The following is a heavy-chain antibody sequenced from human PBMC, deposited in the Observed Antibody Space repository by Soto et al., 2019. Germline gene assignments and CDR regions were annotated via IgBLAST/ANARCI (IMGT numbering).Heavy chain of an antibody. J-gene: IGHJ3*02. D-gene: IGHD5-18*01. CDR2: INAHNGNT. Sequence: QVQLVQSGAEVKMPGASVKVSCKASGYTFSNYGVSWVRQAPGQGLEWMGWINAHNGNTNYAQKLQGRVTMTTDTSTRTAYLELRSLGSDDTAVYYCARDGYYDNWGQGTKVTVSS. V-gene: IGHV1-18*01. CDR3: ARDGYYDN. CDR1: GYTFSNYG.